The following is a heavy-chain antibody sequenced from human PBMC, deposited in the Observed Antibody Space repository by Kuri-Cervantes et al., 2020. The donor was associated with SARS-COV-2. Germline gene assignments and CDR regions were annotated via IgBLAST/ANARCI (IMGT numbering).Heavy chain of an antibody. Sequence: GGSLRLPCAASGFSLKRNYMNWVRQAPGKGLEWVSVIYNSGATYYADSVKGRFTISRDNSKNTLYLQMNSLRAEDTAVYYCAKFPWSMYSGYGINYFDYWGQGTLVTVSS. CDR2: IYNSGAT. J-gene: IGHJ4*02. V-gene: IGHV3-53*01. CDR3: AKFPWSMYSGYGINYFDY. CDR1: GFSLKRNY. D-gene: IGHD5-12*01.